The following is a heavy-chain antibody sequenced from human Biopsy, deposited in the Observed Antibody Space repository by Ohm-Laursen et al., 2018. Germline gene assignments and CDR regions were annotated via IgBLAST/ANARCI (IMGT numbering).Heavy chain of an antibody. Sequence: SLRLSCAAFGFTFSGYAMSWVRQGPEKGLEWVSVVTGSGRSTYYTDSVKGRFSISRDNSKNTVDLQMNSLRAEDTAVYYCARDGRGYNYQYYYGMDVWGQGTAVTVSS. CDR2: VTGSGRST. CDR3: ARDGRGYNYQYYYGMDV. J-gene: IGHJ6*02. CDR1: GFTFSGYA. D-gene: IGHD1-1*01. V-gene: IGHV3-23*01.